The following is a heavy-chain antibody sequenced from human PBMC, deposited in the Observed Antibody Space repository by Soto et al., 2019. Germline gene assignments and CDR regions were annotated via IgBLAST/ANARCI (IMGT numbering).Heavy chain of an antibody. CDR3: AGTSLNYYYCMDV. Sequence: QVQLVQSGAEVKKSGSSVKVSCKASGVTFSSYTISWVRQAPGQGLEWMGGIIPIFAPANYAQKFQGRVTITADESTSTAYMELSSLRFEDTAVYYCAGTSLNYYYCMDVWGKGTTVTVSS. J-gene: IGHJ6*04. CDR2: IIPIFAPA. D-gene: IGHD1-26*01. V-gene: IGHV1-69*01. CDR1: GVTFSSYT.